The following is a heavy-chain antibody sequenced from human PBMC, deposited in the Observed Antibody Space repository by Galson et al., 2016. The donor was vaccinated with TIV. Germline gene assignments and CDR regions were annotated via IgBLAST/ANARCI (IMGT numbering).Heavy chain of an antibody. CDR1: GFTFSSWH. V-gene: IGHV3-48*04. J-gene: IGHJ3*02. CDR2: ITYTSATI. D-gene: IGHD5-18*01. CDR3: ARHGDTATGDAFDI. Sequence: SLRLSCAASGFTFSSWHMDWVRQAPGEGLEWISFITYTSATIYYADSVKGRFTVSRDNAKNSLYLQMNSLRAEDTAVYYCARHGDTATGDAFDIWGQGTMVTVSS.